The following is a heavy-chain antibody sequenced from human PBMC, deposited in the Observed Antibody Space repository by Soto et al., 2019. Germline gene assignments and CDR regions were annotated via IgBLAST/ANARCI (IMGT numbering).Heavy chain of an antibody. V-gene: IGHV3-11*01. Sequence: GGSLRLSCAASGFTFSDYYMSWIRQAPGKGLEWVSFINPSISTIYYADSVKGRFTISRGNAKNSLYLQMNSLRAEDTAVYYCVREAITAMVFDYWGQGALVTVSS. D-gene: IGHD5-18*01. CDR3: VREAITAMVFDY. J-gene: IGHJ4*02. CDR2: INPSISTI. CDR1: GFTFSDYY.